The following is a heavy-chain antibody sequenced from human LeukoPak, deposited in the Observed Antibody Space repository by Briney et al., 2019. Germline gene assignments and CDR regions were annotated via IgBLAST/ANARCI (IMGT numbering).Heavy chain of an antibody. CDR2: INHSGST. CDR1: GGSFSGYY. J-gene: IGHJ4*02. Sequence: SETLSLTCAVYGGSFSGYYWSWIRQPPGKGLEWIGEINHSGSTNYNPSLKSRVTISVDTSKNQFSLKLSSVTAADTAVYYCARGLSYYYDSSGYYWYYFDYWGQGTPVTVSS. CDR3: ARGLSYYYDSSGYYWYYFDY. D-gene: IGHD3-22*01. V-gene: IGHV4-34*01.